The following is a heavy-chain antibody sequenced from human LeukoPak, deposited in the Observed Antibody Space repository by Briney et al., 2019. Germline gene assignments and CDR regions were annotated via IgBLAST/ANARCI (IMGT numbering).Heavy chain of an antibody. D-gene: IGHD3-3*01. CDR2: MNPNSGNT. J-gene: IGHJ4*02. V-gene: IGHV1-8*01. CDR3: ARGMNYDFWSGYDY. CDR1: GYTFTSYD. Sequence: ASVKVSCKASGYTFTSYDINWVRQATGQGLEWMGWMNPNSGNTGYAQKFQGRVTMTTDTSTSTAYMELRSLRSDDTAVYYCARGMNYDFWSGYDYWGQGTLVTVSS.